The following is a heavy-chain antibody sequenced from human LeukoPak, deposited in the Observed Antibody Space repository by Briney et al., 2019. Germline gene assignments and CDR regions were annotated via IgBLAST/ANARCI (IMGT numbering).Heavy chain of an antibody. CDR2: ISSSGTTI. V-gene: IGHV3-48*03. Sequence: GGSLRLSCAASGFTFSSNAMNWVRQAPGKGLEWVSYISSSGTTIYYAERRFTISRDNAKNSLYLLMNSLRAEDTAIYYCARGYCSGGSCYGGDYWGQGTLVTVSS. D-gene: IGHD2-15*01. CDR3: ARGYCSGGSCYGGDY. J-gene: IGHJ4*02. CDR1: GFTFSSNA.